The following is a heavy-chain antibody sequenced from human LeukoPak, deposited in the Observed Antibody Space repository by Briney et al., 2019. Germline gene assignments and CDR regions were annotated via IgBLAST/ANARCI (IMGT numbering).Heavy chain of an antibody. V-gene: IGHV4-34*01. J-gene: IGHJ3*02. Sequence: SETLSLTYTVSGGSISSYYWSWIRQPPGKGLEWIGEINHSGSTNYNPSLKSRVTISVDTSKNQFSLKLSSVTAADTAVYYCARGTSLSLGAFDIWGQGTMVTVSS. CDR2: INHSGST. CDR3: ARGTSLSLGAFDI. CDR1: GGSISSYY.